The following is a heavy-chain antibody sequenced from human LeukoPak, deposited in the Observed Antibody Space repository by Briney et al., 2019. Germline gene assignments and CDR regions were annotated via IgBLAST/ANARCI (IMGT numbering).Heavy chain of an antibody. D-gene: IGHD6-19*01. J-gene: IGHJ4*02. CDR2: IYYSGST. V-gene: IGHV4-31*03. CDR1: GGSISSGGYY. CDR3: ARDLVAVAGTGYFDY. Sequence: TASETLSLTCSVSGGSISSGGYYWSWIRQHPGKGLEWIGYIYYSGSTYYNPSLKSRVTISVDTSKNQFSLKLSSVTAADTAVYYCARDLVAVAGTGYFDYWGQGTLVTVSS.